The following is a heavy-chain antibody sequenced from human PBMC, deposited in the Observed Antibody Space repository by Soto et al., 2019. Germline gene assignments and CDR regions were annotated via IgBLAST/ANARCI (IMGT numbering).Heavy chain of an antibody. D-gene: IGHD3-9*01. Sequence: PGGSLRLSCAASGFTFSDYYMSWIRQAPGKGLEWVSYISSSGSTIYYADSVKGRFTISRDNAKNSLYLQMNSLRSEDTAVYYCASSYYDILTGYYYYYMDVGGKGTTVTVSS. CDR2: ISSSGSTI. CDR3: ASSYYDILTGYYYYYMDV. CDR1: GFTFSDYY. J-gene: IGHJ6*03. V-gene: IGHV3-11*01.